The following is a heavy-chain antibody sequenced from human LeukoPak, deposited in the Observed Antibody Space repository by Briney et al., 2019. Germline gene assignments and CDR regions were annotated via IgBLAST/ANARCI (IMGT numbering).Heavy chain of an antibody. D-gene: IGHD4-17*01. J-gene: IGHJ4*02. CDR2: IYYSGST. CDR1: GGSISSYY. Sequence: SETLSLTCTVSGGSISSYYWSWIRQPPGKGLEWIGYIYYSGSTNYNPSLKSRVTISVDPSKNQFPLKLSSVTAADTAVYYCARNFGGDGDYGGGFDYWGQGTLVTVSS. CDR3: ARNFGGDGDYGGGFDY. V-gene: IGHV4-59*01.